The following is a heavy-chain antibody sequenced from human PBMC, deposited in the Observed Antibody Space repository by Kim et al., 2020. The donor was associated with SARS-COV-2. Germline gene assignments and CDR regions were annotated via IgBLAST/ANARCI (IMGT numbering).Heavy chain of an antibody. CDR2: IYSGGAT. V-gene: IGHV3-53*01. J-gene: IGHJ4*02. CDR1: GITVSNNY. D-gene: IGHD1-26*01. CDR3: ARDPPGNYWG. Sequence: GGSLRLSCAAYGITVSNNYMCWVRQAPGKGLEWISAIYSGGATSYADSVKGRFSISRDSSKNTVNLQMNSLRAEDTAVYYCARDPPGNYWGWGQGTLGTVSS.